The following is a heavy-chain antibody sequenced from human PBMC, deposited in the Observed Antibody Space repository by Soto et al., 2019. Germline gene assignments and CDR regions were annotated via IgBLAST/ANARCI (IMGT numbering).Heavy chain of an antibody. Sequence: EVQLVQSGAEVKKSGESLKISCKGSGYNFNTCCVVWVRQMPGKGLEWVGIMCPRNSDTRYSPSSQGQVTISADKSITTAYLQWSSLKASDTAIYYCARRAFCGGVCTARPQDYYGMDVWGQGSAVPVSS. CDR2: MCPRNSDT. J-gene: IGHJ6*02. D-gene: IGHD2-21*02. V-gene: IGHV5-51*03. CDR3: ARRAFCGGVCTARPQDYYGMDV. CDR1: GYNFNTCC.